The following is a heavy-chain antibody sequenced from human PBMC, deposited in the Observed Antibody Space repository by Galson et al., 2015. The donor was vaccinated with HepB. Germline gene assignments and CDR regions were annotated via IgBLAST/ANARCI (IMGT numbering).Heavy chain of an antibody. D-gene: IGHD6-19*01. CDR2: IYKDGST. CDR3: ARASYVGEVAGPNDY. Sequence: SLRLSCAASGFTVSSNYMSWARQTPGKGLEWVSVIYKDGSTYYADSVKGRFIISRDNSKNTVYLQMDSLRAEDTAVYYCARASYVGEVAGPNDYWGQGTLVAVSS. V-gene: IGHV3-66*01. J-gene: IGHJ4*02. CDR1: GFTVSSNY.